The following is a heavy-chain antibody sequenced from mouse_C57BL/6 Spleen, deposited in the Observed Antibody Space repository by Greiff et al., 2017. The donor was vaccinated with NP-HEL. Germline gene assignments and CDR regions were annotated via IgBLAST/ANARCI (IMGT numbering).Heavy chain of an antibody. CDR3: ARRYYSSMDY. J-gene: IGHJ4*01. Sequence: QVHVKQPGAELVMPGASVKLSCKASGYTFTSYWMHWVKQRPGQGLEWIGEIDPSDSYTNYNQKFKGKSTLTVDKSSSTAYMQLSSLTSEDSAVYYCARRYYSSMDYWGQGTSVTVSS. CDR2: IDPSDSYT. CDR1: GYTFTSYW. D-gene: IGHD2-12*01. V-gene: IGHV1-69*01.